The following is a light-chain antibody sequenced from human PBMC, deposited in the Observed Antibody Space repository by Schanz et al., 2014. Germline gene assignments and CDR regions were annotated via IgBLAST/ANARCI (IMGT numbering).Light chain of an antibody. V-gene: IGKV3-20*01. CDR2: GAS. CDR3: QQYSDWPRT. J-gene: IGKJ1*01. Sequence: EIVLTQSSGTLSLSPGERATLSCRASQSVFNNYLAWYQQKPGQAPRLLIYGASSRATGIPDRFSGSGSGTEFTLTISSLQSEDFAVYYCQQYSDWPRTFGQGTTVDNK. CDR1: QSVFNNY.